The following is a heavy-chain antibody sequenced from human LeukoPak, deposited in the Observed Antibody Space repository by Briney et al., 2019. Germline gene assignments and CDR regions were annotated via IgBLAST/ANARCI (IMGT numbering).Heavy chain of an antibody. CDR3: ARGQFELLDAFDI. V-gene: IGHV1-8*03. CDR1: GYTFTSYD. J-gene: IGHJ3*02. CDR2: MNPNSGNT. D-gene: IGHD2-15*01. Sequence: ASVKVSCKASGYTFTSYDINWVRQATGQGLEWMGWMNPNSGNTGYAQKFQGRVTITRNTSISTAYMELSSLRSEDTAVYYCARGQFELLDAFDIWGQGTMVTVSS.